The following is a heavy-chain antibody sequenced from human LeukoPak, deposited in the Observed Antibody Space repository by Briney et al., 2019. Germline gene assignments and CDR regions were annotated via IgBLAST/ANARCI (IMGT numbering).Heavy chain of an antibody. CDR2: ISSTSSTK. V-gene: IGHV3-48*01. CDR1: GFTFSSYT. D-gene: IGHD6-13*01. J-gene: IGHJ6*03. CDR3: ARDHSAAAGTGTNYYYYYMDV. Sequence: PGGSLRLSCAASGFTFSSYTMNWVRQAPGKGLEWVSSISSTSSTKFYADSVKGRFTISRDNGKNSLYLQMNSLRAEDTAVYYCARDHSAAAGTGTNYYYYYMDVWGKGTTVTISS.